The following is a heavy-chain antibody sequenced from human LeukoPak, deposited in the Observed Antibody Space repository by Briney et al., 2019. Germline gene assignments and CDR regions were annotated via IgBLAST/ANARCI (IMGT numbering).Heavy chain of an antibody. CDR3: ARNKYSSSWYGTFDY. D-gene: IGHD6-13*01. V-gene: IGHV3-20*04. J-gene: IGHJ4*02. Sequence: PSETLRLSCAASGFTFDDYGMSWVRQAPGKGLEWVPGINWNGGSTGYADSVKGRFTISRDNAKNSLYLQMNSLRAEDTALYYCARNKYSSSWYGTFDYWGQGTLVTVSS. CDR1: GFTFDDYG. CDR2: INWNGGST.